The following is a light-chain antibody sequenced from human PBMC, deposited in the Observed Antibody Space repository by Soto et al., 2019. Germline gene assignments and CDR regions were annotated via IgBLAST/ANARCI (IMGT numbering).Light chain of an antibody. Sequence: IVLTQSLGTLSLSPGERATLSCMTSQSVSNNYLAWYQQKPGQAPRLLIYGASSRATGIPDRFSGSGSGTDFTLSISRLEPEDFAVYYCQQYSSLWTFGQGTKVDIK. CDR2: GAS. V-gene: IGKV3-20*01. CDR1: QSVSNNY. CDR3: QQYSSLWT. J-gene: IGKJ1*01.